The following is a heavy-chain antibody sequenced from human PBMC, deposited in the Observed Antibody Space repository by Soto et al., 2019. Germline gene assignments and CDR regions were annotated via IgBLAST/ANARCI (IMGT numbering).Heavy chain of an antibody. CDR1: GFTFSSYG. V-gene: IGHV3-30*18. D-gene: IGHD3-10*01. CDR3: AKDGSATPGWSPFDY. J-gene: IGHJ4*02. Sequence: GGSLRLSCAASGFTFSSYGMHWVRQAPGEGLEWVAVISYDGSNKYYADSVKGRFTISRDNSKNTLYLQMNSLRAEDTAVYYGAKDGSATPGWSPFDYWGQGTLVTVSS. CDR2: ISYDGSNK.